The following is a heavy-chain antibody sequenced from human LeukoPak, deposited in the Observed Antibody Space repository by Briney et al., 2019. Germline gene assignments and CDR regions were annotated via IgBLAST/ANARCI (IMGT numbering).Heavy chain of an antibody. D-gene: IGHD2-21*02. Sequence: GGSLRLSCAASGFTFTTYWMSWVRQAPGKGLEWMANIKQDGSEKYYVDSVKGRFTISRDNAKNSLYLQMNSLRAEDTAVYYCARGNYYCGGDCYTAEYFQYWGQGTLVIVSS. V-gene: IGHV3-7*01. CDR3: ARGNYYCGGDCYTAEYFQY. J-gene: IGHJ1*01. CDR2: IKQDGSEK. CDR1: GFTFTTYW.